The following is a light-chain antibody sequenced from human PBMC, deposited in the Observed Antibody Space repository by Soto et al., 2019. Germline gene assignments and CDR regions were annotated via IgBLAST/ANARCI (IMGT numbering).Light chain of an antibody. J-gene: IGKJ4*01. V-gene: IGKV1-6*01. Sequence: AIQMTQSPSSLSASVGDRVTITCRASQGIRNDLGWYQQKPGRAPKLLIYSASTLHSGVPSRFNGSGSGTEFTLTISNLQPEDFATYYCLQDDAYPLTFGGGTKVEIK. CDR1: QGIRND. CDR3: LQDDAYPLT. CDR2: SAS.